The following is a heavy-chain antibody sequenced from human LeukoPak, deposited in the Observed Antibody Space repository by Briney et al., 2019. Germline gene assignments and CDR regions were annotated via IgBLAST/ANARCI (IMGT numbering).Heavy chain of an antibody. V-gene: IGHV1-18*01. CDR3: GRDWEHTATWIDF. J-gene: IGHJ4*02. CDR2: VNNNNGAS. D-gene: IGHD1-26*01. Sequence: GASVKVSCKTSGFTFINYGIAWVRQFPGQGLEWMGWVNNNNGASTNHQNFSRRISLTTDTSTNTAYMELRRLTFDDTAVYYCGRDWEHTATWIDFWGQGTLVTVSS. CDR1: GFTFINYG.